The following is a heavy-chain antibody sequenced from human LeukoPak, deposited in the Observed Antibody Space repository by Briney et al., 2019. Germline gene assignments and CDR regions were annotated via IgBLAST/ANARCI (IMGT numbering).Heavy chain of an antibody. Sequence: NPGGSLRLSCAASGFNFSDYYMTWIRQAPGKGLEWVSSISSSSSYIYYADSVKGRFTISRDNAKNSLYLQMNSLRAEDTAVYYCARLSLGDYVWGSYRSYYFDYWGQGTLVTVSS. CDR2: ISSSSSYI. D-gene: IGHD3-16*02. V-gene: IGHV3-11*06. CDR1: GFNFSDYY. CDR3: ARLSLGDYVWGSYRSYYFDY. J-gene: IGHJ4*02.